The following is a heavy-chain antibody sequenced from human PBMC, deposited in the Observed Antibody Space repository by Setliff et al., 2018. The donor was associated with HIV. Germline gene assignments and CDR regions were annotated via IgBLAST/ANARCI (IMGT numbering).Heavy chain of an antibody. V-gene: IGHV4-4*07. Sequence: SETLSLTCTVSGGSLSSYYWSWIRQPAGKGLEWIGRIYSSRSTNYNPSLKSRLTMSVDTSKNQFSLKLTSVTAADTAVYYCARSGSYVGPIQHWGQGTLVTVSS. D-gene: IGHD3-10*02. CDR3: ARSGSYVGPIQH. J-gene: IGHJ1*01. CDR2: IYSSRST. CDR1: GGSLSSYY.